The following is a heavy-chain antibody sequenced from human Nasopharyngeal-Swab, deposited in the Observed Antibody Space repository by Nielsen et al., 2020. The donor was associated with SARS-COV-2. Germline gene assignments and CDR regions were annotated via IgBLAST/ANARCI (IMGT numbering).Heavy chain of an antibody. J-gene: IGHJ6*02. CDR3: VRPEGVATSFKYYFQYGMDV. CDR1: GYRFTDYW. CDR2: IYPRDSDT. Sequence: GESLKIPCATSGYRFTDYWIAWVRQAPGKGLEWMGIIYPRDSDTRYSPSFQGQVTISADKSISTAYLQWSSLKASDTAMYYCVRPEGVATSFKYYFQYGMDVWGQGTMVTVPS. D-gene: IGHD5-12*01. V-gene: IGHV5-51*01.